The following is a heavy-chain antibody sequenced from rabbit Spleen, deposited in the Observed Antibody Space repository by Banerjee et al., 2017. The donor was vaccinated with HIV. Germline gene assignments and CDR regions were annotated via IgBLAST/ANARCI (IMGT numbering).Heavy chain of an antibody. V-gene: IGHV1S45*01. Sequence: QEQLVESGGGLVKPGGSLALTCKASGFSLNYKYVMCWVRQAPGKGLEWIAYIDVSSGNTYYASWAKGRFTISKTSSTTVTLQMTSLTAADTATYFCARDLSSSGWSDFALWGPGTLVTVS. D-gene: IGHD4-1*01. CDR3: ARDLSSSGWSDFAL. CDR1: GFSLNYKYV. J-gene: IGHJ4*01. CDR2: IDVSSGNT.